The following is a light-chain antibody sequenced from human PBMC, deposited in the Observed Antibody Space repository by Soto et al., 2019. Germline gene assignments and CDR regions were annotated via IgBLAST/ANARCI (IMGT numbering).Light chain of an antibody. CDR2: EVS. J-gene: IGLJ2*01. V-gene: IGLV2-8*01. Sequence: QTVVTQPPSASGSPGQSVTISCTGTSSDVGGYNYVSWYQQHPGKAPKLMIYEVSERPSGVPDRFSGSKSGNTASLTVSGLQAEDEADYYCSSYAGSNKLVFGGGTKLTVL. CDR3: SSYAGSNKLV. CDR1: SSDVGGYNY.